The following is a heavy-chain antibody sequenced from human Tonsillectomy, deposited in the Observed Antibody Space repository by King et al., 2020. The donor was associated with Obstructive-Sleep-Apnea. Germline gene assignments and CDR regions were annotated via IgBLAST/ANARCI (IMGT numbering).Heavy chain of an antibody. CDR2: IKQDGSEK. CDR3: ARDDREAYGDYGYYYGMDV. D-gene: IGHD4-17*01. V-gene: IGHV3-7*01. Sequence: VQLVESGGGLVQPGGSLRLSCAASGFTFSSYWMSWVRQAPGKGLEWVANIKQDGSEKYYVDSVKGRFTISRDNAKNSLYLQMNSLRAEDTAVYYCARDDREAYGDYGYYYGMDVWGQGTTVTVSS. CDR1: GFTFSSYW. J-gene: IGHJ6*02.